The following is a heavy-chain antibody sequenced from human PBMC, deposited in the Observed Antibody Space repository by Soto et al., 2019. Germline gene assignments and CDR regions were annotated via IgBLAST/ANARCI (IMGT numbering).Heavy chain of an antibody. Sequence: SETLSLTCTVSGGSISSSSYYWGWIRQPPGKGLEWIGSIYYSGSTYYNPSLKSRVTISVDTSKNQFSLKLCSVTAADTAVYYCASQYCGGDCYSPWYFDLWGRGTLVTVSS. D-gene: IGHD2-21*02. V-gene: IGHV4-39*01. CDR2: IYYSGST. CDR3: ASQYCGGDCYSPWYFDL. J-gene: IGHJ2*01. CDR1: GGSISSSSYY.